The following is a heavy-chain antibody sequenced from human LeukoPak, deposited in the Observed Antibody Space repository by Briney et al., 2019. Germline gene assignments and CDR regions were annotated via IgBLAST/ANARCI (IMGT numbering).Heavy chain of an antibody. J-gene: IGHJ4*02. CDR2: IVVGSGNT. Sequence: SVKVSCKASGFTFTSSAVQWVRQARGQRLEWIGWIVVGSGNTNYAQKFQERVTITRDMSTSTAYMELSSLRSEDTAVYYCAASPDYYDSGGYSYYFDYWGQGTLVTVSS. V-gene: IGHV1-58*01. D-gene: IGHD3-22*01. CDR1: GFTFTSSA. CDR3: AASPDYYDSGGYSYYFDY.